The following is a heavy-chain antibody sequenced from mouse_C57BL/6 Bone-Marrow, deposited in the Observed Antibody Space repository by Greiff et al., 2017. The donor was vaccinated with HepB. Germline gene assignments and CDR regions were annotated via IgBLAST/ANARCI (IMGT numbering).Heavy chain of an antibody. CDR3: ASDLTGTRDY. CDR2: ISDGGSYT. Sequence: EVMLVESGGGLVKPGGSLKLSCAASGFTFSSYAMSWVRQTPEKRLEWVATISDGGSYTYYPDNVKGRFTISRDNAKNNLYLQMSHLKSEDTAMYYCASDLTGTRDYWGQGTTLTVSS. J-gene: IGHJ2*01. V-gene: IGHV5-4*03. D-gene: IGHD4-1*01. CDR1: GFTFSSYA.